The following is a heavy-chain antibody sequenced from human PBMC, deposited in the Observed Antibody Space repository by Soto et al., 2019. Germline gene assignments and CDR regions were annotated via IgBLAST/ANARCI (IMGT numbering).Heavy chain of an antibody. CDR3: ARSEYSSPPWDYYYYRDV. CDR2: IYYSGST. CDR1: GGSISSYY. J-gene: IGHJ6*03. D-gene: IGHD6-6*01. Sequence: SETLSLTCTVSGGSISSYYWSWIRQPPGKGLEWIGYIYYSGSTNYDPSLKSRVTISVDTSKNQFSLKLSSVTAADTAVYYCARSEYSSPPWDYYYYRDVGGKGTRVTVSS. V-gene: IGHV4-59*01.